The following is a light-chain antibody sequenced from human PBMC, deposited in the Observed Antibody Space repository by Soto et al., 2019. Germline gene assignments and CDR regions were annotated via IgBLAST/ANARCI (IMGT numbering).Light chain of an antibody. CDR1: SSDVGTYDF. CDR2: DVS. CDR3: AAWDDSLNGWV. J-gene: IGLJ3*02. V-gene: IGLV2-11*01. Sequence: QSVLTQPRSVSGSPGQSVTISCTGTSSDVGTYDFVSWYQQHPGKAPRLMIFDVSERPSGVPDRFSGSKSGNTASLTISGLQAEDEADYYCAAWDDSLNGWVFGGGTKLTVL.